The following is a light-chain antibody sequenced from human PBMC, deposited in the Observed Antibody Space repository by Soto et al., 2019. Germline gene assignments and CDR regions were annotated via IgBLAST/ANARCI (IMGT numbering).Light chain of an antibody. V-gene: IGLV7-46*01. CDR3: LLSYSGASGV. J-gene: IGLJ1*01. Sequence: QAVVTQEPSLTVSPEGTVTLTCGSSTGAVTSGHYPFWFQQKPGQAPRTLIYDTTNKHSWTPARFSGSLLGGKAALTLSGAQPEDEAEYYCLLSYSGASGVFGTGTKVTVL. CDR2: DTT. CDR1: TGAVTSGHY.